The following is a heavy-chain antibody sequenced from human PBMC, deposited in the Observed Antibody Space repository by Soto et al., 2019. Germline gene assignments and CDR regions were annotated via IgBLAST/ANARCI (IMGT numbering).Heavy chain of an antibody. Sequence: QITLKESGPTLVKPTQTLTLTCTFPGFSLSTSGVGVGWIRQPPGKDLEWLALIYRDDDKRYSPSLKSRLTITKDTSKNHVILTTTHMDPVDKDTYSCAHSPQMDSSGWWVWDWFDPWGQGTLVTVSS. CDR2: IYRDDDK. CDR3: AHSPQMDSSGWWVWDWFDP. D-gene: IGHD6-19*01. J-gene: IGHJ5*02. V-gene: IGHV2-5*02. CDR1: GFSLSTSGVG.